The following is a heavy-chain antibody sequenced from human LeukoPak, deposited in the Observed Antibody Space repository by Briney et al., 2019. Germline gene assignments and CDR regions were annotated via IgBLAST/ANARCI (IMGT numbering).Heavy chain of an antibody. D-gene: IGHD3-10*01. CDR2: ISAYNGNT. V-gene: IGHV1-18*04. CDR1: GYTFTSYG. CDR3: ARCSRYYYGSGSYYNSDDAFDI. J-gene: IGHJ3*02. Sequence: ASVKVSCKASGYTFTSYGISWVRQAPGQGLEWMGWISAYNGNTNYAQKLQGRVTMTTDTSTSTAYMERRSLRSDDTAVYYCARCSRYYYGSGSYYNSDDAFDIWGQGTMVTVSS.